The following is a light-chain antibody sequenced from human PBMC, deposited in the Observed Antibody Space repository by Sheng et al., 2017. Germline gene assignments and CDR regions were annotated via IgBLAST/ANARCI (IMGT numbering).Light chain of an antibody. V-gene: IGLV2-14*03. CDR2: DVS. CDR1: SSDVGGYNY. J-gene: IGLJ2*01. Sequence: QSALTQPASVSGSPGQSITISCTGTSSDVGGYNYVSWYQQHPGKAPKLMIYDVSNRPSGVSNRFSGSKSGNTASLTISGLQAEDEAAYYCSSYTSSSTVIFGGGTKLTV. CDR3: SSYTSSSTVI.